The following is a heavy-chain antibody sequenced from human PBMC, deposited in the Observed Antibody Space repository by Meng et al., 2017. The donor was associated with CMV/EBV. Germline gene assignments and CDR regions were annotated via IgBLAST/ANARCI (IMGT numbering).Heavy chain of an antibody. V-gene: IGHV3-9*03. D-gene: IGHD2-2*01. CDR1: GFTFDDYA. CDR3: AKDKRSQLPGYGMDV. Sequence: SLKISCAASGFTFDDYAMHWVRQAPGKGLEWVSGISWNSGSIGYADSVKGRFTISRDNAKNSLYLQMNSLRAEDIALYYCAKDKRSQLPGYGMDVWGQGTTVTVSS. CDR2: ISWNSGSI. J-gene: IGHJ6*02.